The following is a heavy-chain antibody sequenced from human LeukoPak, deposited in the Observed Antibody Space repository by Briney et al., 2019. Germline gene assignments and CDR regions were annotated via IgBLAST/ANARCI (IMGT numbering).Heavy chain of an antibody. D-gene: IGHD2-2*01. V-gene: IGHV3-23*01. J-gene: IGHJ4*02. CDR3: AKDRSSSTSCSNY. Sequence: GGSLRLSCAASGFTFSNYSLTWVRQAPGKGLECVSGISGSGGSTSYADSVKGRFTISRDNSKNSLYLQMNSLRAEDTAVYYCAKDRSSSTSCSNYWGQGTLVTVSS. CDR2: ISGSGGST. CDR1: GFTFSNYS.